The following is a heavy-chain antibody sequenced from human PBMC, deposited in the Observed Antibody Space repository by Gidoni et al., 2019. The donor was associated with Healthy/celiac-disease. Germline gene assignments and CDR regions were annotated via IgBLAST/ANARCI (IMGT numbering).Heavy chain of an antibody. D-gene: IGHD3-22*01. J-gene: IGHJ4*02. CDR2: LNHIGTT. Sequence: QVQLQPWGAGLLKPSETLSLTCAVYGGSFRRYYWSWIRHPPGKGLEWIGELNHIGTTNYNPALKSRVTISVDTSKNQFSLKLSSVTAADTAVYYCARALYYYDSSGYYKYYFDYWGQGTLVTVSS. CDR1: GGSFRRYY. CDR3: ARALYYYDSSGYYKYYFDY. V-gene: IGHV4-34*01.